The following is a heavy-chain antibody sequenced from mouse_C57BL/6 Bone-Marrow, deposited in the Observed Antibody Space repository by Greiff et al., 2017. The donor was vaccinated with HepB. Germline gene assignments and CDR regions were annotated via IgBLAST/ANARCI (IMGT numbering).Heavy chain of an antibody. CDR3: AFYDYDYFDY. V-gene: IGHV1-4*01. J-gene: IGHJ2*01. D-gene: IGHD2-4*01. Sequence: SGAELARPGASVKMSCKASGYTFTSYTMHWVKQRPGQGLEWIGYINPSSGYTKYNQKFKDKATLTADKSSSTAYMQLSILTSEDSAVYYCAFYDYDYFDYWGQGTTLTVSS. CDR1: GYTFTSYT. CDR2: INPSSGYT.